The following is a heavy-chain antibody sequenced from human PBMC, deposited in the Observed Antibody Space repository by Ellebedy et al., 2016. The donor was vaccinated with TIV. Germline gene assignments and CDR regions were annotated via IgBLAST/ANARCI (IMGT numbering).Heavy chain of an antibody. J-gene: IGHJ6*02. D-gene: IGHD4-17*01. CDR1: GFTFDDYA. V-gene: IGHV3-9*01. Sequence: SLKISCAASGFTFDDYAMHWVRQAPGKGLEWVSGISWNSGSIGYADSVKGRFTISRDNAKNSLYLQMNSLRAEDTALYYCAKDIRAALYGGMDVWGQGTTVTVSS. CDR2: ISWNSGSI. CDR3: AKDIRAALYGGMDV.